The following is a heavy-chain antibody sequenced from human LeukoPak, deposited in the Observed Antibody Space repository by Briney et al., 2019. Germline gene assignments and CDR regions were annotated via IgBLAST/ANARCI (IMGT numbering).Heavy chain of an antibody. J-gene: IGHJ4*02. CDR1: GGTFRSYA. D-gene: IGHD3-9*01. Sequence: ASVKVSCQASGGTFRSYAISWVRHAPGQGLEWMGGIIPIFGTANYAQKFQGRVTITTDESTSTAYMELSSLRSEDTAVYYCAIHYDILTGYLVYWGQGTLVTVSS. V-gene: IGHV1-69*05. CDR2: IIPIFGTA. CDR3: AIHYDILTGYLVY.